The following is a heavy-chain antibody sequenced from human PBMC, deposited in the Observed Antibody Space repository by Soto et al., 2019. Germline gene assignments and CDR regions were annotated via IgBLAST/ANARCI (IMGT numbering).Heavy chain of an antibody. V-gene: IGHV1-18*01. D-gene: IGHD3-3*01. J-gene: IGHJ5*02. CDR3: ARDHFGVFGVVTSGWFDP. Sequence: ASVKVSCKASGYTFTSYGISWVRQAPGQGLEWMGWISAYNGNTNYAQKLQGRVTMTTDTSTSTAYMELRSLRSDDTAVYYCARDHFGVFGVVTSGWFDPWGQGTLVTVSS. CDR2: ISAYNGNT. CDR1: GYTFTSYG.